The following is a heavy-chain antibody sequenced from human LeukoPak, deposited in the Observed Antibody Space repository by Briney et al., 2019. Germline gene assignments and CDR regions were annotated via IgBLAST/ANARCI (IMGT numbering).Heavy chain of an antibody. CDR2: IYLSGSA. CDR1: GGSISSYY. V-gene: IGHV4-59*08. D-gene: IGHD3-22*01. Sequence: PSETLSLTCTVSGGSISSYYWGWIRQPPGKGLEWIGDIYLSGSAYYNSSLKSRVTISVDTSKNQFSLKLSSVTAADTGVYYCARGWHDSSGYYSDHWGQGTLVTVSS. CDR3: ARGWHDSSGYYSDH. J-gene: IGHJ4*02.